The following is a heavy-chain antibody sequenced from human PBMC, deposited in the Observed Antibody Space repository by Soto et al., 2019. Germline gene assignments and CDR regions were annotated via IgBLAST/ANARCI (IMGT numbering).Heavy chain of an antibody. J-gene: IGHJ5*02. Sequence: SVKVSCKASGGTFSSGTISWVRQAPGQGLEWMGRIIPILGIANYAQKFQGRVTITADKSTSTAYMELSSLRSEDTAVYYCARSVAAALSWFDPWGQGTLVTVSS. D-gene: IGHD6-13*01. CDR2: IIPILGIA. V-gene: IGHV1-69*02. CDR3: ARSVAAALSWFDP. CDR1: GGTFSSGT.